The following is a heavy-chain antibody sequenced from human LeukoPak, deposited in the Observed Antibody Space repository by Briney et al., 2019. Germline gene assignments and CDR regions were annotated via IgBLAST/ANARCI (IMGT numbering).Heavy chain of an antibody. CDR2: INSDGSST. J-gene: IGHJ4*02. V-gene: IGHV3-74*01. CDR1: GFTFSSYW. CDR3: ARDGGIALPFDY. Sequence: GGSLRLSCAASGFTFSSYWMHWVRQAPGKGLVWVSRINSDGSSTSYADSVKGRFTISRDNAKNTLYLQMNSLRAEDTAVYSCARDGGIALPFDYWGQGTLVTVSS. D-gene: IGHD6-13*01.